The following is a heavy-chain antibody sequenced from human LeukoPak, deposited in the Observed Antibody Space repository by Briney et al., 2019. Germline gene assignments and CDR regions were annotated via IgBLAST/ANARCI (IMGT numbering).Heavy chain of an antibody. V-gene: IGHV3-33*08. Sequence: GGSLRLSCAASGFSVSNTYMSWVRQAPGKGLEWVAVIWYDGSNKYYADSVRGRFTISRDNSKNTLYLQMNSLRAEDTAVYYCVRADLSDRYYFDYWGQGTLVTVSS. CDR3: VRADLSDRYYFDY. CDR1: GFSVSNTY. D-gene: IGHD2/OR15-2a*01. CDR2: IWYDGSNK. J-gene: IGHJ4*02.